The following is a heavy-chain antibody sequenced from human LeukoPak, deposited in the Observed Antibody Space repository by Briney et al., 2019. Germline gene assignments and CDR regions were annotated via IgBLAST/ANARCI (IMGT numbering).Heavy chain of an antibody. CDR3: ARRSGSFQGDYNFDY. Sequence: GESLKISCKGSGYSFTSYWIGRVRQMPGKGLEWMGIIYPGDSDTRYSPSFQGQVTISADKSINTAYLQWSSLKASDTAMYYCARRSGSFQGDYNFDYWGQGTLVTVSS. J-gene: IGHJ4*02. CDR2: IYPGDSDT. CDR1: GYSFTSYW. V-gene: IGHV5-51*01. D-gene: IGHD1-26*01.